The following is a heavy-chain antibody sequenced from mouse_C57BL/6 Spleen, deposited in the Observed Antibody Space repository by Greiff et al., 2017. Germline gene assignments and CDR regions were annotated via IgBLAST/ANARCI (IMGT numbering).Heavy chain of an antibody. CDR2: IYPGSGST. D-gene: IGHD1-1*01. Sequence: VQLQQPGAELVKPGASVKMSCKASGYTFTSYWITWVKQRPGQGLEWIGDIYPGSGSTNYNEKFKSKATLTVDTSSSTAYMQLSSLTSEDSAVYYCAREDDYYGSSYWYFDVWGTGTTVTVSS. CDR1: GYTFTSYW. CDR3: AREDDYYGSSYWYFDV. V-gene: IGHV1-55*01. J-gene: IGHJ1*03.